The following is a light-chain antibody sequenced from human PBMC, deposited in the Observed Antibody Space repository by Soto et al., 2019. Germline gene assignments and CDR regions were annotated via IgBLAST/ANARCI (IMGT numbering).Light chain of an antibody. CDR2: DAS. Sequence: IVLTQSPATLSLSPWESATLSCRASQSVSNSLAWYQQKPAQPPRLLIYDASNRATGIPVRFSGSGSGTDFTLTISSLEPEDFAVYYCQQRSSWPLTFGGGTKVDIK. CDR1: QSVSNS. J-gene: IGKJ4*01. V-gene: IGKV3-11*01. CDR3: QQRSSWPLT.